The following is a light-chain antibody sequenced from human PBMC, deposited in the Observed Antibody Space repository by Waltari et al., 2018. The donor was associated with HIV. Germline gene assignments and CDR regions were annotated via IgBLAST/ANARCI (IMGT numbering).Light chain of an antibody. Sequence: QSALTQPASVSGSPGQSITRSCPGTRSDLGSYNLVPWYQQHPGKAPKLIIYEVNKRPPGITNRFSGFKSGNTASLTITGLQAEDEADYHCCSYAIGGTFVFGGGTKVTVL. CDR1: RSDLGSYNL. CDR2: EVN. J-gene: IGLJ2*01. V-gene: IGLV2-23*02. CDR3: CSYAIGGTFV.